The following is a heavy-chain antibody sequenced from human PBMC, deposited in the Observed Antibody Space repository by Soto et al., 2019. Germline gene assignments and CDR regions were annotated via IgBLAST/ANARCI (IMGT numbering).Heavy chain of an antibody. V-gene: IGHV4-4*02. Sequence: SPTCAVSGGSISSSNWWSWVRQPPGKGLEWIGEIYHSGSTNYSPSFQGHVTISADKSISTAYLQWSSLKASDTAMYYCARHGAYDSSGYFYYYYGMDVWGQGTTVTVSS. CDR3: ARHGAYDSSGYFYYYYGMDV. J-gene: IGHJ6*02. CDR2: IYHSGST. CDR1: GGSISSSNW. D-gene: IGHD3-22*01.